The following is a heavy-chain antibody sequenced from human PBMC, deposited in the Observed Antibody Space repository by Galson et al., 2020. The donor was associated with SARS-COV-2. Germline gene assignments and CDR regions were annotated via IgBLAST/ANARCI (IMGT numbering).Heavy chain of an antibody. J-gene: IGHJ4*02. CDR3: ARDQVPGAAASVA. CDR1: GFNFSIYG. CDR2: TSHDENNK. D-gene: IGHD6-13*01. V-gene: IGHV3-30*03. Sequence: TGGSLRLSCAASGFNFSIYGMHWVRQAPGKGLEWVALTSHDENNKYYAASVKGRFTISRDNSKNTLYLQMNSRRAEDTALYYCARDQVPGAAASVAWGQGTLVTVSS.